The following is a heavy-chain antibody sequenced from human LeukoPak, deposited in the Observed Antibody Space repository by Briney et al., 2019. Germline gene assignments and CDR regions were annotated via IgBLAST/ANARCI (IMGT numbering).Heavy chain of an antibody. Sequence: SETLSLTCTVSGGSISSSSYYWGWIRQPPGKGLEWIGSIYYSGSTYYNPSLKSRVTISVDTSKNQFSLKLSSVTAADTAVYYCARGAVYCSSTSCYTRELHPFDYWGQGTLVTVSS. D-gene: IGHD2-2*02. CDR2: IYYSGST. CDR3: ARGAVYCSSTSCYTRELHPFDY. V-gene: IGHV4-39*07. J-gene: IGHJ4*02. CDR1: GGSISSSSYY.